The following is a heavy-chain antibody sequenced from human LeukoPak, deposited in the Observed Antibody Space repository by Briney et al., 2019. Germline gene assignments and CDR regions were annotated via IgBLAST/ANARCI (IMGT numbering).Heavy chain of an antibody. J-gene: IGHJ4*02. D-gene: IGHD5-12*01. Sequence: GGSLRLSCAASGFTFTNYAMTWVRQAPGKGLEWVSSISGAGTYYADSVKGRFTISRDFSRNTVGLQMNSLRTEDTAIYYCAKGPQLYSGYHPDYWGQGTLVTVSS. V-gene: IGHV3-23*01. CDR1: GFTFTNYA. CDR3: AKGPQLYSGYHPDY. CDR2: ISGAGT.